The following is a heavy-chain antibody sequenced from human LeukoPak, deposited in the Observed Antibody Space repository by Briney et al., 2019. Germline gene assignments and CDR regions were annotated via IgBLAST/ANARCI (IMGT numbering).Heavy chain of an antibody. CDR2: IWYDGSNK. CDR3: AREGGDYGNYDDAFDF. D-gene: IGHD4-11*01. CDR1: GFTFSSYG. J-gene: IGHJ3*01. V-gene: IGHV3-33*01. Sequence: GRPLRLSCAASGFTFSSYGMHWVRQAPGKGLEWVAIIWYDGSNKYYADSVKGRFTISRDNSKNTVYLQMNGLRAEDTAVYYCAREGGDYGNYDDAFDFWDRGTMITVSS.